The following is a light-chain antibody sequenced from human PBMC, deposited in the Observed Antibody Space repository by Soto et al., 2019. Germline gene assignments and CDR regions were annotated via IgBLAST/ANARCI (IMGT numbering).Light chain of an antibody. J-gene: IGLJ2*01. CDR3: CSYAGSYTLV. CDR1: SSDVGTYNY. Sequence: QSALTQPRSVSGSPGQSVTFSCTGTSSDVGTYNYVSWYQQHPGKAPKLMIYDVSKRPSGAPDRFSGSKSGNTASLTISGLQAEDEADYYCCSYAGSYTLVFGGGTKLTVL. V-gene: IGLV2-11*01. CDR2: DVS.